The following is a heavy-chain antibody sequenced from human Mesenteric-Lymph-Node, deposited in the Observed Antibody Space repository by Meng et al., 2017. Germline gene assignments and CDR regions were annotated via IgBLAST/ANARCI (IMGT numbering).Heavy chain of an antibody. CDR3: AREVSGYSSSWYYWLIDY. CDR1: GFTFSSYG. J-gene: IGHJ4*02. Sequence: GESLKISCAASGFTFSSYGMHWVRQAPGKGLEWVAVIWYDGSNKYYADSVKGRFTISRDNSKNTLYLQMNSLRAEDTAVYYCAREVSGYSSSWYYWLIDYWGQGTLVTVSS. D-gene: IGHD6-13*01. CDR2: IWYDGSNK. V-gene: IGHV3-33*01.